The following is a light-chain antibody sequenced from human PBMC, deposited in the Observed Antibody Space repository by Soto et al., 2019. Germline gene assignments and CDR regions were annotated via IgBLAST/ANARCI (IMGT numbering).Light chain of an antibody. CDR2: WAS. CDR1: QSVFYSSNNKNY. V-gene: IGKV4-1*01. CDR3: QQYYSTPIT. Sequence: DIVMTQSPDSLAVSLGERATINCKSSQSVFYSSNNKNYLAWYQQKAGQPPKLLIYWASTRESGVPDRFSGSGSGTEFTLTISSLQAEDVAVYFCQQYYSTPITFGHGTRLEIK. J-gene: IGKJ5*01.